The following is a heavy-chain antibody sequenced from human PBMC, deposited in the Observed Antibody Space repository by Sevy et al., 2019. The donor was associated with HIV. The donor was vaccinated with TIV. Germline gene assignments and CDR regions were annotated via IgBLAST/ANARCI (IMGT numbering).Heavy chain of an antibody. CDR3: ARDGGCSSTSCLLYFDY. J-gene: IGHJ4*02. D-gene: IGHD2-2*01. V-gene: IGHV3-21*01. Sequence: GGSLRLSCAASRFIFNDYGMHWVRQAPGKGLEWVSSISSGSSYIYYADSVKGRFTISRDNAKNSLYLQMNSLRAEDTAVYYCARDGGCSSTSCLLYFDYWGQGTLVTVSS. CDR1: RFIFNDYG. CDR2: ISSGSSYI.